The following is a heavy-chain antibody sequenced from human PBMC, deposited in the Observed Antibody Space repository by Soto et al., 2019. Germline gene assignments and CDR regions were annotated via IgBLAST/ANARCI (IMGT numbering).Heavy chain of an antibody. V-gene: IGHV3-23*01. CDR3: AEAASTVTTAPGRY. J-gene: IGHJ4*02. D-gene: IGHD4-17*01. CDR2: ISGSGGST. CDR1: GFTFSRYA. Sequence: EVQLLESGGGLVQPGGSLRLSCAASGFTFSRYAMSWVRQAPGKGLEWVSAISGSGGSTYYADSVKGRFTISRDNSMNTLYLQMNSLRAEDTAVYYCAEAASTVTTAPGRYWGQGTLVTVSS.